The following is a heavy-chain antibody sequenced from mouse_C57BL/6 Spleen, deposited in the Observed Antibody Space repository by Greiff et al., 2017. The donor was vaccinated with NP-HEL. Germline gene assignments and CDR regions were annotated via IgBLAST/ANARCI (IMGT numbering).Heavy chain of an antibody. CDR3: ARSEGSSYYYAMDY. J-gene: IGHJ4*01. Sequence: EVHLVESGGGLVQPGGSLSLSCAASGFTFTDYYMSWVRQPPGKALEWLGFIRNKANGYTTEYSASVKGRFTISRDKSQSILYLQMNALRAEDSATYYCARSEGSSYYYAMDYWGQGTSVTVSS. CDR1: GFTFTDYY. D-gene: IGHD1-1*01. CDR2: IRNKANGYTT. V-gene: IGHV7-3*01.